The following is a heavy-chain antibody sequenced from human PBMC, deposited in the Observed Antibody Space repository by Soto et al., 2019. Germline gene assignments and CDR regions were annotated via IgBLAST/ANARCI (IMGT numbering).Heavy chain of an antibody. CDR3: ARGTYFDY. CDR1: GYTLNTYG. Sequence: QVQLVQSGAEVKKPGASVKVSCKASGYTLNTYGITWVRQALGQGLEWMGWISANNDHTNYPQKLQGRVTMTTDTSSSTAYMGLRSLTSDDTAVYYCARGTYFDYCGQGTLVTVSS. J-gene: IGHJ4*02. CDR2: ISANNDHT. V-gene: IGHV1-18*01.